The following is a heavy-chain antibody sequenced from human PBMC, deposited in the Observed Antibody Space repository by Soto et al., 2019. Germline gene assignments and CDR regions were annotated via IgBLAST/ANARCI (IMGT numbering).Heavy chain of an antibody. V-gene: IGHV1-2*04. CDR2: INPNSGGT. CDR3: ARDSDCSSTSCFEP. J-gene: IGHJ5*02. CDR1: GYTFTGYY. Sequence: ASVKVSCKASGYTFTGYYMHWVRQAPGQGLEWMGWINPNSGGTNYAQKFQGWVTMTRDTSISTAYMELSRLRSDDTAVYYCARDSDCSSTSCFEPWGQGTLVTVSS. D-gene: IGHD2-2*01.